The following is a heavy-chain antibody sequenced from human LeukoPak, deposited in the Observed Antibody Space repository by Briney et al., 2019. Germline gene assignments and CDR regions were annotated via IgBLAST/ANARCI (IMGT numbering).Heavy chain of an antibody. V-gene: IGHV3-7*01. CDR3: ARDLFAAAAGTKD. CDR2: IKEDGSGK. D-gene: IGHD6-13*01. CDR1: GFTFSTYW. Sequence: GGSLRLSCAASGFTFSTYWMSWVRQAPGKGLEWVANIKEDGSGKYYVDSVKGRFTITRDNAKNSLYLQMNSLRAEDTAVYYCARDLFAAAAGTKDWGQGTLVTVSS. J-gene: IGHJ4*02.